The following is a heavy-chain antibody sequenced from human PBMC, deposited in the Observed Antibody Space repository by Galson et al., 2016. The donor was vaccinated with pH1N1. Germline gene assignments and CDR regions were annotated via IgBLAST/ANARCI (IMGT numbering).Heavy chain of an antibody. Sequence: CAISGDSVSSNSATWNWIRQSPSRGLEWLGRTYYRSKWYNDYAESVKSRIIISPDTSKNQLSLQLNSVTPADTAVYYCARGVIDYDFWSGYQDHAAFDIRGQGTLVSVSS. CDR3: ARGVIDYDFWSGYQDHAAFDI. CDR1: GDSVSSNSAT. V-gene: IGHV6-1*01. J-gene: IGHJ4*02. D-gene: IGHD3-3*01. CDR2: TYYRSKWYN.